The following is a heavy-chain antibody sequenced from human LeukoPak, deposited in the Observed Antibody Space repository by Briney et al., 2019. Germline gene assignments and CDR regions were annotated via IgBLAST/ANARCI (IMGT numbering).Heavy chain of an antibody. CDR3: ARDSSDVLPGYYHF. Sequence: ASVKLSFKTSGYTFNDNYVHLVRQAPGQGLGWMGWSNPNSGRTNYAPKFQGRVTLTTEPSLSTAYMELSGLISGDTALYYCARDSSDVLPGYYHFWGQGTLVTVSS. CDR2: SNPNSGRT. D-gene: IGHD3-9*01. CDR1: GYTFNDNY. J-gene: IGHJ1*01. V-gene: IGHV1-2*02.